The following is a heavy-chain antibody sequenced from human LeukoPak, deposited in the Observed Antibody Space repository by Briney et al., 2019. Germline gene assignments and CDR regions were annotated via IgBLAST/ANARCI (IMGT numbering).Heavy chain of an antibody. D-gene: IGHD4-17*01. CDR3: ARQDGDYVDDAFDI. CDR2: IYHSGST. CDR1: GGSISSSNW. J-gene: IGHJ3*02. V-gene: IGHV4-4*02. Sequence: SETLSLTCAVSGGSISSSNWWSWVRQPPGKGLEWIGEIYHSGSTNYNPSLKSRVTISVDKSKNQFSLKLSSVTAADTAVYYCARQDGDYVDDAFDIWGQGTMVTVSS.